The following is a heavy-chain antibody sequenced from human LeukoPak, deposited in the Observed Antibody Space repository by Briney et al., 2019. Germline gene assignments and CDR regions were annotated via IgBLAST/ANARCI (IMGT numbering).Heavy chain of an antibody. CDR2: IYYSGTT. D-gene: IGHD6-13*01. V-gene: IGHV4-39*01. J-gene: IGHJ4*02. Sequence: PSETLSLTCIISVDSLSSSSYFWGWIRQSPGKGLEWIGTIYYSGTTYYNPSLKSRVTISADTSKKQFFLKLTSVTAADTAVYYCARQLSSWAIDYWGQGTLVTVSS. CDR1: VDSLSSSSYF. CDR3: ARQLSSWAIDY.